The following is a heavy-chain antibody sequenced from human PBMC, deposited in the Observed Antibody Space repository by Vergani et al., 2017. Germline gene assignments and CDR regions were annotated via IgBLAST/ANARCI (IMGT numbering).Heavy chain of an antibody. CDR1: GFTFDDYA. D-gene: IGHD6-13*01. V-gene: IGHV3-9*01. J-gene: IGHJ3*02. CDR3: AKAVLYSSSWTDAFDI. Sequence: EVQLVESGGGLVQPGRSLRLSCAASGFTFDDYAMHWVRQAPGKGLEWVSGISWNRGSIGYADSVKGRFTISRDNATNSLYLQMNSLRAEDTALYYCAKAVLYSSSWTDAFDIWGQGTMVTVSS. CDR2: ISWNRGSI.